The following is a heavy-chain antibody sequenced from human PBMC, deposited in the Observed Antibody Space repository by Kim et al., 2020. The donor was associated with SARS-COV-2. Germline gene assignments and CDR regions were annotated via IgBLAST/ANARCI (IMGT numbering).Heavy chain of an antibody. D-gene: IGHD3-3*01. V-gene: IGHV4-39*01. J-gene: IGHJ5*02. CDR3: ARQQLRRITIFGVVEKGSWFDP. Sequence: SETLSLTCTVSGGSISSSSYYWGWIRQPPGKGLEWIGSIYYSGSTYYNPSLKSRVTISVDTSKNQFSLKLSSVTAADTAVYYCARQQLRRITIFGVVEKGSWFDPWGQGNRVTVSS. CDR1: GGSISSSSYY. CDR2: IYYSGST.